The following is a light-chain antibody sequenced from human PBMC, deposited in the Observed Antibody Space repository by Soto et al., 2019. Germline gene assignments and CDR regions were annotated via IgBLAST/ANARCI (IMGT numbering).Light chain of an antibody. CDR2: EVT. Sequence: QSALTQPASVSGSPGRSITISCTGTSSDVGGYNYVSWYQQHPGKAPKLMIYEVTNRPSGVSNRFSGSKSGNAASLTISGLQAEDEADYYCSSYTSTTTPVVFGGGTKPTVL. J-gene: IGLJ2*01. CDR1: SSDVGGYNY. V-gene: IGLV2-14*01. CDR3: SSYTSTTTPVV.